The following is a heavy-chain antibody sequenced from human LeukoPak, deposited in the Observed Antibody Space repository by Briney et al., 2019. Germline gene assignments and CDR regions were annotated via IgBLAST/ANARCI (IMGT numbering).Heavy chain of an antibody. CDR3: ARFGYTGFDY. CDR1: GFSFSSYE. Sequence: GGSLRLSCAASGFSFSSYEINWVRQAPGKGLEWVSYISSSGSTIYYADSVKGRFTISRDNAKNSLYLQMNSLRPEDTAVYYCARFGYTGFDYWGQGTLVTVS. J-gene: IGHJ4*02. V-gene: IGHV3-48*03. D-gene: IGHD5-24*01. CDR2: ISSSGSTI.